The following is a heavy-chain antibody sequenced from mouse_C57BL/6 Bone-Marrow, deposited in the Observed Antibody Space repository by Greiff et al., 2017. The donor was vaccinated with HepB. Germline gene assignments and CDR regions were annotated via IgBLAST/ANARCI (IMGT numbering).Heavy chain of an antibody. J-gene: IGHJ1*03. CDR3: ARKGEYYGSSYWYFDV. Sequence: EVKVEESGGGLVQPGGSLKLSCAASGFTFSDYGMAWVRQAPRKGPEWVAFISNLAYSVYYSDTVTGRFTISRENAKNTLYLEMSRLGSEDTAMYDYARKGEYYGSSYWYFDVWDTGTTVTVSS. CDR2: ISNLAYSV. V-gene: IGHV5-15*04. CDR1: GFTFSDYG. D-gene: IGHD1-1*01.